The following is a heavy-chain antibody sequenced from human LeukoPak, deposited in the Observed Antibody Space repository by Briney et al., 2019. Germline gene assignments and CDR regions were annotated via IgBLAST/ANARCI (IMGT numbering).Heavy chain of an antibody. CDR2: ISAYNGNT. D-gene: IGHD5-18*01. Sequence: GASVKVSCKASGYTFTSYGISWVRQAPGQGLEWMGWISAYNGNTNYAQKLQGRVTMTTDTSTSTAYMELRSLRSDDTAVCYCARVNLRVGYSYGKFDYWGQGTLVTVSS. J-gene: IGHJ4*02. CDR1: GYTFTSYG. CDR3: ARVNLRVGYSYGKFDY. V-gene: IGHV1-18*01.